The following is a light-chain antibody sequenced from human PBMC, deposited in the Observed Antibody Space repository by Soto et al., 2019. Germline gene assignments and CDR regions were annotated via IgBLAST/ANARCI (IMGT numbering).Light chain of an antibody. Sequence: QSVLTQPASVSGSPGQSITISCTGTSSDVGRYNYVSWYQQHPGEAPKLMIYEVSNRPSGVSNRFSASKSGNTASLTISGLQAEDEADYYCTSYTSSTTWVFGGGTKVTVL. V-gene: IGLV2-14*01. CDR2: EVS. CDR1: SSDVGRYNY. CDR3: TSYTSSTTWV. J-gene: IGLJ3*02.